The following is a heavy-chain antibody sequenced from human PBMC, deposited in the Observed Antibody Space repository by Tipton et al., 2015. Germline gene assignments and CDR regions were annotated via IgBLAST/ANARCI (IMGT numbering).Heavy chain of an antibody. CDR1: AYSISSDYY. CDR2: ISHRGNT. CDR3: ACQDYDSLTRDYQTVDY. D-gene: IGHD3-9*01. V-gene: IGHV4-38-2*01. J-gene: IGHJ4*02. Sequence: TLSLTCAVSAYSISSDYYWGWIRQPPGKGLEWIGSISHRGNTYYNPSLKSRVTMSRDTTKNQFSLTLTSVTAADTAVYYCACQDYDSLTRDYQTVDYWGQGTLVTVSS.